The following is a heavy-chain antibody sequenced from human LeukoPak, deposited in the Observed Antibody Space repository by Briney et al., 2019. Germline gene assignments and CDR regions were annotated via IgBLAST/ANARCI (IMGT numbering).Heavy chain of an antibody. V-gene: IGHV4-61*08. J-gene: IGHJ5*02. Sequence: SETLSLTCTVSGGSINSGDYYWSWIRQPPGKGLEWIGFIYYSGSTNYNPSLKSRVTISLDTSKNQFSLKLNSVTAADTAVYYCARDGAVAGTFLDDNWFDPWGQGTLVTVSS. CDR2: IYYSGST. CDR3: ARDGAVAGTFLDDNWFDP. D-gene: IGHD6-19*01. CDR1: GGSINSGDYY.